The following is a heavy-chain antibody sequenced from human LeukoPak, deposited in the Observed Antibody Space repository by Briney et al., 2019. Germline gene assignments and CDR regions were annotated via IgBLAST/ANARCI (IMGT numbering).Heavy chain of an antibody. V-gene: IGHV3-23*01. D-gene: IGHD4-17*01. CDR1: GFTFSSYA. CDR2: ISASGGGT. CDR3: AKERDGDYVRYTHY. J-gene: IGHJ4*02. Sequence: GGSLRLSCAASGFTFSSYAMSWVRQAPGKGLEWVSSISASGGGTYYADSVKGRFTISRDNSKDTLYLQLSSLRVDDTAVYHCAKERDGDYVRYTHYWGQGTLVTVSS.